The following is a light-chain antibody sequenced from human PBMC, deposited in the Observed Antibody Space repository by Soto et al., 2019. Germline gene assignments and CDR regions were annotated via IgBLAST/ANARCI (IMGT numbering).Light chain of an antibody. Sequence: QSVLTQPASVSGSPGQSITISCTGSSREVGGYDYVSWYQHHPGKAPKLMIHDVSNRPSGFSNRFSGSKSGNTASLTISGPQAEDEADYYCSSYTSSSTPYVFGTGXKVTVL. CDR1: SREVGGYDY. CDR2: DVS. CDR3: SSYTSSSTPYV. J-gene: IGLJ1*01. V-gene: IGLV2-14*03.